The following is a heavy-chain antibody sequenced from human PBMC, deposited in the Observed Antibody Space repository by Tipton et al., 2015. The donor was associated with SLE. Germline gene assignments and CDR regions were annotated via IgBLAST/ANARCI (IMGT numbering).Heavy chain of an antibody. CDR2: IHYDGRT. CDR3: ARPGRVLRHESFDV. CDR1: GGSISNSDYY. D-gene: IGHD3-10*02. J-gene: IGHJ3*01. Sequence: TLSLTCTVSGGSISNSDYYWGWIRQPPGKGLEWIGSIHYDGRTYYNPSLRRRVTISIDTPKKQLSRKLSSVTAADTAVYYCARPGRVLRHESFDVWGQGTLVTVSS. V-gene: IGHV4-39*01.